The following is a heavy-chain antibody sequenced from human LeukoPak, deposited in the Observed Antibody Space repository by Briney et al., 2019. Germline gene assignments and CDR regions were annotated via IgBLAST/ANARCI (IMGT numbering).Heavy chain of an antibody. CDR1: GGSISSGGYS. CDR2: INHSGST. J-gene: IGHJ4*02. D-gene: IGHD3-10*01. CDR3: ARQAGTKTMVRGVNRFDY. Sequence: PSETLSLTCAVSGGSISSGGYSWSWIRQPPGKGLEWIGEINHSGSTNYNPSLKSRVTISVDTSKNQFSLKLSSVTAADTAVYYCARQAGTKTMVRGVNRFDYWGQGTLVTVSS. V-gene: IGHV4-30-2*01.